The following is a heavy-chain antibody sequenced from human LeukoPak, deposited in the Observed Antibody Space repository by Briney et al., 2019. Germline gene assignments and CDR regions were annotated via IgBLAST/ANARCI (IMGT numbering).Heavy chain of an antibody. J-gene: IGHJ4*02. Sequence: PSETVSLTCTVSGGSISSYYWSWIRQPPGKGLEWIGYIYYSGSTNYNPSLKSRVTISVDTSKNQFSLKLSSVTAADTAVYYCARDNSVVAATTYFDYWGQGTLVTVSS. V-gene: IGHV4-59*01. CDR1: GGSISSYY. CDR3: ARDNSVVAATTYFDY. D-gene: IGHD2-15*01. CDR2: IYYSGST.